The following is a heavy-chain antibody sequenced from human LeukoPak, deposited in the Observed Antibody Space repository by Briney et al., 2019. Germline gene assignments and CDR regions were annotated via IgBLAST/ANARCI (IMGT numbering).Heavy chain of an antibody. CDR2: VSSSGSTI. CDR1: GFTFSSYE. J-gene: IGHJ6*02. Sequence: GGSLRLSCAASGFTFSSYEMNWVRQAPGKGLEWVAYVSSSGSTIYYADSVKGRFTISRDNAKNSLYLQMNSLRAEDTAVYYCARRYYYGSGSYYTHYYYYGMDVWGQGTTVTVSS. D-gene: IGHD3-10*01. V-gene: IGHV3-48*03. CDR3: ARRYYYGSGSYYTHYYYYGMDV.